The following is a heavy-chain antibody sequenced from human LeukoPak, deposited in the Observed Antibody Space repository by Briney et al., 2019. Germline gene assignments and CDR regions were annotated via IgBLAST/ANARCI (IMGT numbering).Heavy chain of an antibody. D-gene: IGHD3-10*01. J-gene: IGHJ5*02. CDR1: GYTFTGYY. V-gene: IGHV1-2*04. CDR3: ARGSIDGSGSYYDNWFDP. Sequence: ASVKVSCKASGYTFTGYYMHWVRQAPGQGLEWMGWINPNRGGTNYAQKFQGWVTMTRDTSISTAYMELSRLRSDDTAVYYCARGSIDGSGSYYDNWFDPWGQGTLVTVSS. CDR2: INPNRGGT.